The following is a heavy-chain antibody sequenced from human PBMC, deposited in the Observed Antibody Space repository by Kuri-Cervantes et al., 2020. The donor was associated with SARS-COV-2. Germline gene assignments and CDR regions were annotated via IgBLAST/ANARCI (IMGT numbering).Heavy chain of an antibody. Sequence: GESLKISCAASGFTFSSYGMHWVRQAPGKGLEWVAVISYDGSNKYYADSVKGRFTISRDNAKNSLYLQMNSLRAEDTAVYYCARDLYYDSSGYYWGQGTLITVS. V-gene: IGHV3-30*03. CDR2: ISYDGSNK. D-gene: IGHD3-22*01. J-gene: IGHJ4*02. CDR3: ARDLYYDSSGYY. CDR1: GFTFSSYG.